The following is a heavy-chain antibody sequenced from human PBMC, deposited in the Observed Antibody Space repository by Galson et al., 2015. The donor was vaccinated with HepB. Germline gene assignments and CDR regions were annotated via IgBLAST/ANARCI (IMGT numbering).Heavy chain of an antibody. CDR3: AKDGRNCSGGSCYSAYFDY. CDR2: ISGSGGST. V-gene: IGHV3-23*01. Sequence: PEKGLEWVSAISGSGGSTYYADSVKGRFTISRDNSKNTLYLQMNSLRAEDTAVYYCAKDGRNCSGGSCYSAYFDYWGQGTLVTVSS. J-gene: IGHJ4*02. D-gene: IGHD2-15*01.